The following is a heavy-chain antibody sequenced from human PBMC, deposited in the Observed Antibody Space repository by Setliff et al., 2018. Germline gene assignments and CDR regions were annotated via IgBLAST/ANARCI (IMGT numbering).Heavy chain of an antibody. CDR1: GFTFSSYA. J-gene: IGHJ3*02. CDR3: AKGETTITIFGVVITDAFDI. Sequence: PGGSLRLSCAASGFTFSSYAMSWVRQAPGKGLEWVSAISGSGGSTYYADSVKGRFTISRDNSKNTLYLQMNSLRAEDTAVYYCAKGETTITIFGVVITDAFDIWGQGTMVTVSS. CDR2: ISGSGGST. V-gene: IGHV3-23*01. D-gene: IGHD3-3*01.